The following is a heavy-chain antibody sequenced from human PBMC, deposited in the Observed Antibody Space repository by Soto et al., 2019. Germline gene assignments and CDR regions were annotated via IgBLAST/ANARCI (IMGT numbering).Heavy chain of an antibody. CDR2: FSGSGGTT. V-gene: IGHV3-23*01. CDR3: AKHSVPYGWGAQQAGYNWFDP. Sequence: GGSLRLSCAASGFTFSSYAMSWIRQAPGKGLEWVSVFSGSGGTTYYADSVKGRFTISRDNSKNTLYLQMSSLRAEDSAVYYCAKHSVPYGWGAQQAGYNWFDPWGQGTLVTVSS. J-gene: IGHJ5*02. D-gene: IGHD3-16*01. CDR1: GFTFSSYA.